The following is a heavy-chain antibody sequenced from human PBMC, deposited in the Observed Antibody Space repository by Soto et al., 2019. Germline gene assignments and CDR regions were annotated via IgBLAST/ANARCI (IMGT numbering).Heavy chain of an antibody. CDR2: IGGTGTTK. J-gene: IGHJ4*02. Sequence: PGGSLRLSCAASGFTFSSYSMNWVRQAPGRGLEWVSFIGGTGTTKYYADSVKGRFTISRDNAGNSLYLQMTSLRADDTAVYYCARDPKSGISYFDSWGQGVLVTAPQ. D-gene: IGHD2-8*02. V-gene: IGHV3-48*01. CDR3: ARDPKSGISYFDS. CDR1: GFTFSSYS.